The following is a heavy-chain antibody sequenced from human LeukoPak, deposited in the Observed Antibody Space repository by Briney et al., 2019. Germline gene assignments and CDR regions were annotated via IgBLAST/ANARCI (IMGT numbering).Heavy chain of an antibody. J-gene: IGHJ5*02. CDR1: GFTFSSFN. V-gene: IGHV3-21*01. D-gene: IGHD2/OR15-2a*01. CDR2: ITSSGTHI. CDR3: AKDQYCS. Sequence: PGGSLRLSCAASGFTFSSFNMNWVRQAPGKAMEWVSSITSSGTHIFYAGSVRGRFTISRDNAKNSLYLQMDSLGPDDTAVYYCAKDQYCSWGQGTLVTVSS.